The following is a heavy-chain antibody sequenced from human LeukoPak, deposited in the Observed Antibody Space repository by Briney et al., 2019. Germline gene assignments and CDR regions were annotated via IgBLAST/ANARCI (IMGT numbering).Heavy chain of an antibody. Sequence: ASVKVSCKASGYTFTSYYMHWVRQAPGQGLEWMGIINPSGGSTSYAQKFQGRVTMTRDMSTSTAYMELRSLRSDDTAVYYCARDQGSYSGYDSSPEIDYWGQGTLVTVSS. V-gene: IGHV1-46*01. CDR3: ARDQGSYSGYDSSPEIDY. J-gene: IGHJ4*02. CDR2: INPSGGST. D-gene: IGHD5-12*01. CDR1: GYTFTSYY.